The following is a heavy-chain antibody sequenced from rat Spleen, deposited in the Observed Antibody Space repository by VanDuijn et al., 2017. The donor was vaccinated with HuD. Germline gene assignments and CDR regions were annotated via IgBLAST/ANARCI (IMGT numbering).Heavy chain of an antibody. CDR3: ARHSSTYYVMDA. CDR2: ISYEGGST. J-gene: IGHJ4*01. D-gene: IGHD1-2*01. V-gene: IGHV5-22*01. CDR1: GFTFSDFY. Sequence: EVQLVESGGGLVQPGRALKLSCAASGFTFSDFYMAWVRQAPKRGLECVASISYEGGSTYYGDSVKGRFAISRDDAKSTLYLQMNSLRSEDTATYYCARHSSTYYVMDAWGQGASVTVSS.